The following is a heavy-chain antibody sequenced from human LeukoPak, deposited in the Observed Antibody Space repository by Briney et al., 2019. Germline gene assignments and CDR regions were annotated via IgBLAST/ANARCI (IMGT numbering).Heavy chain of an antibody. D-gene: IGHD3-22*01. CDR1: GFTFSSYA. CDR2: ISGSGGNT. V-gene: IGHV3-23*01. Sequence: QPGGSLRLSCAASGFTFSSYAMSWVRQAPGKGLEWVSAISGSGGNTYYADSVKGRFTISRDNSKNTLYLLMNSLRAEDTAVYYCTKNWGYYYDSTGYCSDYWGQGTLVTVSS. CDR3: TKNWGYYYDSTGYCSDY. J-gene: IGHJ4*02.